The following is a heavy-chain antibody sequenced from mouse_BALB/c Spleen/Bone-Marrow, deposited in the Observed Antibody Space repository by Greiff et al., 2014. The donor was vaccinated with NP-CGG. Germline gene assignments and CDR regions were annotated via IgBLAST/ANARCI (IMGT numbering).Heavy chain of an antibody. Sequence: VQLQQSGSELVKPGASVKLSCAASGFNIKDTYMHWVKQRPEQGLEWIGRIDPANGDTKYDPKFQGKATITADTYSNTAYLQLSSLTSEDPAVYYCTRPSFYYGSSYWYFDVWGAGTTVTVSS. CDR1: GFNIKDTY. J-gene: IGHJ1*01. CDR2: IDPANGDT. CDR3: TRPSFYYGSSYWYFDV. D-gene: IGHD1-1*01. V-gene: IGHV14-3*02.